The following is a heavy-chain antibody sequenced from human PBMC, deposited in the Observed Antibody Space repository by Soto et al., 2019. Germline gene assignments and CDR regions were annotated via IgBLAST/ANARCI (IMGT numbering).Heavy chain of an antibody. D-gene: IGHD3-3*01. CDR2: INPSGGST. J-gene: IGHJ6*02. V-gene: IGHV1-46*01. Sequence: QVQLVQSGAEVKKPGASVKVSCKASGYTFTSYYMHWVRQAPGQGLEWMGIINPSGGSTSYAQKFQGRVTMTRDTSTSTVYMELSSLRSEDTAVYYCAKSLRFLGWSKRGGYGMDVWGQGTTVTVSS. CDR1: GYTFTSYY. CDR3: AKSLRFLGWSKRGGYGMDV.